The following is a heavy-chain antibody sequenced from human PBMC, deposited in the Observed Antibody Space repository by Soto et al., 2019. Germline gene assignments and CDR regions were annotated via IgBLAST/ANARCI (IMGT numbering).Heavy chain of an antibody. D-gene: IGHD2-15*01. V-gene: IGHV4-34*01. CDR3: ARGRGIYCSGGSCYYGY. CDR1: GGSFSGYY. CDR2: INHSGST. Sequence: PSETLSLTCAVYGGSFSGYYWSWIRQPPGKGLEWIGEINHSGSTNYNPSLKSRVTISVDTSKNQFSLKLSSVTAADTAVYYCARGRGIYCSGGSCYYGYWGQGTLVTVSS. J-gene: IGHJ4*02.